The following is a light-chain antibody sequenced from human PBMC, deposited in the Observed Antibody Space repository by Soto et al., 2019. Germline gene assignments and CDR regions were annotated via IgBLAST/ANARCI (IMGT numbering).Light chain of an antibody. CDR1: QTINNN. CDR2: GAS. J-gene: IGKJ1*01. V-gene: IGKV3-15*01. Sequence: EIVMSQSPAALSVSPGERATLSCRASQTINNNVAWYQLKDGQVPRLLIYGASTRATDVPARFSGSGSGTEFTLTISSLQSEDFAEYHCQQYNNLPQTFGQGTMV. CDR3: QQYNNLPQT.